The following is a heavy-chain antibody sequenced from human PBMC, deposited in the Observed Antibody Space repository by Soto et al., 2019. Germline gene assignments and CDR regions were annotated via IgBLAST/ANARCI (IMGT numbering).Heavy chain of an antibody. V-gene: IGHV4-4*02. CDR1: GGSISSSNW. D-gene: IGHD3-22*01. CDR2: IYHSGST. J-gene: IGHJ5*02. CDR3: AGAREGLVTTGWFAP. Sequence: QVQLQESGPGLVKPSGTLSLTCAVSGGSISSSNWWSWVRQPPGKGLEWIGEIYHSGSTNYNPSLRSRVTTSVDMSKNPYSLRLISVPAADTAVYYCAGAREGLVTTGWFAPWGQGTLVTVSS.